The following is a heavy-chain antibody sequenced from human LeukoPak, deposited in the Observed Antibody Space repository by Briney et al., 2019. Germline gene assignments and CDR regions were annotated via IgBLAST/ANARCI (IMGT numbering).Heavy chain of an antibody. CDR3: ATLPEFDSKCSSGTCYQGWFDP. J-gene: IGHJ5*02. D-gene: IGHD2-15*01. CDR2: ISAYSANT. Sequence: ASVRVSCKASGYTFMSYGISWVRQAPGQGLEWMGWISAYSANTNYAQKFQGRVTMTTETSTNTAYMELRSLRSDDTALYYCATLPEFDSKCSSGTCYQGWFDPWGQGTLVTVSS. CDR1: GYTFMSYG. V-gene: IGHV1-18*01.